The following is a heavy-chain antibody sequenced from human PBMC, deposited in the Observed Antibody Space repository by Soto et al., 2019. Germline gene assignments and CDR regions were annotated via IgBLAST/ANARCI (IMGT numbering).Heavy chain of an antibody. J-gene: IGHJ3*02. CDR3: ARDRVRRITIFGVVIIGAFDI. Sequence: LETLSLTCTVSGGSISGYYWSWIRQPPGKGLEWIGYMYNTGSTVYNPSFKSRVTISVDTSKNQFSLKLNSVTAADTAAYYCARDRVRRITIFGVVIIGAFDIWGQGTMVTVSS. D-gene: IGHD3-3*01. V-gene: IGHV4-59*01. CDR2: MYNTGST. CDR1: GGSISGYY.